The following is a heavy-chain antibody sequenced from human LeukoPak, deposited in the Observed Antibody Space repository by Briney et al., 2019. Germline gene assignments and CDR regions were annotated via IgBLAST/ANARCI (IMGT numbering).Heavy chain of an antibody. CDR1: GGSISSYY. V-gene: IGHV4-4*07. Sequence: SETLFLTCTVSGGSISSYYWSWIRQPAGKGLEWIGRIYTSGSTNYNPSLKSRVTISVDKSKNQFSLKLSSVTAADTAVYYCARSMYYYDSSGYPQSYYFDYWGQGTLVTVSS. CDR2: IYTSGST. J-gene: IGHJ4*02. CDR3: ARSMYYYDSSGYPQSYYFDY. D-gene: IGHD3-22*01.